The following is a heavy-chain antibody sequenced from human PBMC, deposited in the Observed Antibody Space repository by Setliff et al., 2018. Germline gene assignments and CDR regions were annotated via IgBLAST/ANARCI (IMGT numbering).Heavy chain of an antibody. D-gene: IGHD5-18*01. CDR2: VYCGDSDT. CDR1: EYTFTNYW. CDR3: ARLGYSDAFDI. V-gene: IGHV5-51*01. Sequence: GESLKISCKASEYTFTNYWIGWVRQMPGKGLEWRGVVYCGDSDTRYSPSFQGQVTMSADKSIRSAYLQWSSRKAADTAMYYCARLGYSDAFDIWGQGTMVTVSS. J-gene: IGHJ3*02.